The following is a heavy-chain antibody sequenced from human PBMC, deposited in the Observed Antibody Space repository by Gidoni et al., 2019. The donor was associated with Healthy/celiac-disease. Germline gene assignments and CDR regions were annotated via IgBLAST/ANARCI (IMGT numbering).Heavy chain of an antibody. V-gene: IGHV3-23*01. J-gene: IGHJ4*02. Sequence: EVQLLESGGGLVQPGGSLRLYCAAAGFTFSSYAMSWVRQAPGKGLEWVSAISGSGGSTYYADSVKGRFTISRDNSKNTLYLQMNSLRAEDTAVYYCAKGSVLLWFGELDYWGQGTLVTVSS. CDR3: AKGSVLLWFGELDY. D-gene: IGHD3-10*01. CDR1: GFTFSSYA. CDR2: ISGSGGST.